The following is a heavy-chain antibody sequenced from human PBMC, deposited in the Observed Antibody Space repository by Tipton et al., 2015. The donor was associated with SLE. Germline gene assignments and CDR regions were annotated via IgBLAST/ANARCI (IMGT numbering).Heavy chain of an antibody. CDR3: ARDLQGDCFDY. Sequence: TLSLTCTVSGYSISSGFYWGWIRKPPGKGLEWIGSIFHTGTTYYKPSLKSRVTMSVDTSKNQFSLKLSSVTAADTALYYCARDLQGDCFDYWGQGTLVTVSS. J-gene: IGHJ4*02. V-gene: IGHV4-38-2*02. CDR1: GYSISSGFY. D-gene: IGHD3-16*01. CDR2: IFHTGTT.